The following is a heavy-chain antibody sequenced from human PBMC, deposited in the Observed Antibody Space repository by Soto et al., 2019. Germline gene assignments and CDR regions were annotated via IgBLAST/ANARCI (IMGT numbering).Heavy chain of an antibody. V-gene: IGHV4-31*03. CDR2: IYYSGST. CDR3: ARVRGDYYDSSGYYNAFDI. CDR1: GGSISSGGYY. D-gene: IGHD3-22*01. Sequence: QVQLQESGPGPVKPSQTLSLTCTVSGGSISSGGYYWSWIRQHPGKGLAWIGYIYYSGSTYYNPSLKSRVTISVDTSKNQFSLKLSYVTAADTAVYYCARVRGDYYDSSGYYNAFDIWGQGTMVTVSS. J-gene: IGHJ3*02.